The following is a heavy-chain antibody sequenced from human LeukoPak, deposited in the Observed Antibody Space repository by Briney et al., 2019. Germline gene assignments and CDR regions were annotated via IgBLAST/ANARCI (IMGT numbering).Heavy chain of an antibody. CDR2: VTRSGATT. CDR3: AKDQSGASWFGDR. J-gene: IGHJ5*02. CDR1: GFTFSSYG. D-gene: IGHD2-15*01. V-gene: IGHV3-23*01. Sequence: GGSLRLSCAASGFTFSSYGMSWVRQAPGKGLEWVSSVTRSGATTYYADSVKGRFTISRDNSKNTLYLQMNSLRAEDTAVYYCAKDQSGASWFGDRGGQGTLVTVSS.